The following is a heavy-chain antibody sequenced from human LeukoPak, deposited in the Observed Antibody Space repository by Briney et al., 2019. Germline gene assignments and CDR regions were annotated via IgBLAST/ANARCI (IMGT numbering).Heavy chain of an antibody. Sequence: GGSLTLSCEASGFIFSSYAMSGVRQAPGKGLEWVSAISGSGDSPYYTESVKGRFTISRDNSKNTVYLQMDSLRAEDTAVYYCAKVWAPYCVNDACFSDGWGQGTLVTVSS. CDR2: ISGSGDSP. CDR1: GFIFSSYA. CDR3: AKVWAPYCVNDACFSDG. V-gene: IGHV3-23*01. J-gene: IGHJ4*02. D-gene: IGHD2-8*01.